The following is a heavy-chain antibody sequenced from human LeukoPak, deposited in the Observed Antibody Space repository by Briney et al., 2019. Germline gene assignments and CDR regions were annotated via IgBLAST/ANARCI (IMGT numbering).Heavy chain of an antibody. CDR1: GYIFSNYW. V-gene: IGHV3-7*01. D-gene: IGHD5-12*01. Sequence: PGGSLRLSCAASGYIFSNYWLSWVRQAPGKGLEWVANIKQDGSEKYYVDSVKGRFTISRDNAKNSLYLQMNSLRAEDTAVYYCARYTDYDLSFWGQGTLVTVSS. CDR3: ARYTDYDLSF. CDR2: IKQDGSEK. J-gene: IGHJ4*02.